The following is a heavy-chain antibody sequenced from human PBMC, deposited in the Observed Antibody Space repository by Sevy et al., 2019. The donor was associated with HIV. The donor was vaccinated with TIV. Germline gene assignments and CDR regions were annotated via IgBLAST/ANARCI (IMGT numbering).Heavy chain of an antibody. CDR3: ATTGNEGSGYYAPPDAFDI. CDR1: GFTFSSYA. V-gene: IGHV3-23*01. D-gene: IGHD3-22*01. Sequence: GGSLRLSCAASGFTFSSYAMSWVRQAPGKGLEWVSAISGSGGSTNYADSVKGRFTISRDNSKNTLYLQMNSLRAEDTAVYYCATTGNEGSGYYAPPDAFDIWGQGTMVTVSS. CDR2: ISGSGGST. J-gene: IGHJ3*02.